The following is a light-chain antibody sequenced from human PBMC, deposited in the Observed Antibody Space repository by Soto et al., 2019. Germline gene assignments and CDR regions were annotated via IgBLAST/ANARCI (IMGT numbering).Light chain of an antibody. CDR2: DPS. Sequence: EIVLTQSPATLSLSPGERATLSCGASQSVDTYLAWYQQHPGQAPRLVIYDPSNRATGITDRFSGSGSATDFTLTISSLEPEGFAVYYCRQRRLWPITFGQGKRLETK. CDR1: QSVDTY. CDR3: RQRRLWPIT. V-gene: IGKV3-11*01. J-gene: IGKJ5*01.